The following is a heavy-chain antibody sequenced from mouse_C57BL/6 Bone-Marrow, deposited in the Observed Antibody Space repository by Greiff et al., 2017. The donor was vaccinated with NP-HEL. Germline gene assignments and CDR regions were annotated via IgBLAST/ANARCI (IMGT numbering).Heavy chain of an antibody. J-gene: IGHJ1*03. CDR2: IDPSDSET. CDR3: ARGVVATIRWYFDV. V-gene: IGHV1-52*01. D-gene: IGHD1-1*01. CDR1: GYTFTSYW. Sequence: QVQLKQPGAELVRPGSSVKLSCKASGYTFTSYWMHWVKQRPIQGLEWIGNIDPSDSETHYNQKFKDKATLTVDKSSSTAYMQLSSLTSEDSAVYYCARGVVATIRWYFDVWGTGTTVTVSS.